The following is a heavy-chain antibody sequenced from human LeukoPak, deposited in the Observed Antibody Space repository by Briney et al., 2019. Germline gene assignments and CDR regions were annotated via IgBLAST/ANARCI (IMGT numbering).Heavy chain of an antibody. CDR1: GFSFSSFT. Sequence: GGSLRLSCAASGFSFSSFTMTWVRQAPGKGLEWVSAIGGCGGSTYYADSLEGRFTIARDNSKDMVYLQMNSLKVEDTATYYCGKEGGAWGQGTKVTVSS. V-gene: IGHV3-23*01. J-gene: IGHJ5*02. CDR2: IGGCGGST. CDR3: GKEGGA. D-gene: IGHD3-16*01.